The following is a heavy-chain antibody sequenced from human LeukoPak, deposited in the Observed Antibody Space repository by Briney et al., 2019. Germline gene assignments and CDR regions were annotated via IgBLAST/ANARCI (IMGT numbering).Heavy chain of an antibody. CDR1: GGSLSSGGYY. CDR3: ARGGVGDSSVYYFDY. Sequence: SQTLSLTCSVSGGSLSSGGYYWSWIRQPPGKGLEWIGYIYHSGSTYYNPSLKSRATISVDRSKNQFSLKLSFVTAADTAVYYCARGGVGDSSVYYFDYWGQGTLVTVSS. V-gene: IGHV4-30-2*01. D-gene: IGHD3-22*01. J-gene: IGHJ4*02. CDR2: IYHSGST.